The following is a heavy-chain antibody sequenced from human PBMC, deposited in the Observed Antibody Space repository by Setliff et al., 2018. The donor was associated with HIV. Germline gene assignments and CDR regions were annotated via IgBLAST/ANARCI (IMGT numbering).Heavy chain of an antibody. V-gene: IGHV1-3*01. Sequence: ASVKVSCKASGYTLTTYAMHWVRQAPGQRLEWMGWINVDNDNTKYSQKFQGRVTLTRDTSASTAYMELSGLRSEDTAVYYCASSAVAGSTPVLIYYYYGMDVWGQGTAVTVS. CDR2: INVDNDNT. D-gene: IGHD6-19*01. J-gene: IGHJ6*02. CDR1: GYTLTTYA. CDR3: ASSAVAGSTPVLIYYYYGMDV.